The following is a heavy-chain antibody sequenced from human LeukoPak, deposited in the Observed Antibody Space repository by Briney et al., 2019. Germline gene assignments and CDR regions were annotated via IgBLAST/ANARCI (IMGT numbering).Heavy chain of an antibody. CDR1: GGTFSSYT. D-gene: IGHD6-19*01. V-gene: IGHV1-69*02. CDR2: IIPILGIA. CDR3: ARVIAVAGPYYFDH. Sequence: SVKVSCKASGGTFSSYTISWLRQAPGQGLEWMGRIIPILGIANYAQKFQGRVTMTADKSTSTAYMELSGLRSEDTAVYYCARVIAVAGPYYFDHWGQGTLVTVSS. J-gene: IGHJ4*02.